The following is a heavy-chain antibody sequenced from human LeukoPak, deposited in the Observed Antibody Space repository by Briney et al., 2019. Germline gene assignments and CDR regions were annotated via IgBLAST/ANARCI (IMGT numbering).Heavy chain of an antibody. D-gene: IGHD2-8*01. V-gene: IGHV4-34*01. J-gene: IGHJ4*02. CDR3: ASLYRGRGY. Sequence: PSETLSLTCAVYGGSFSGYYWSWIRQPPGKGLEWIGEINHSGSTNYNPSLKSRVTISVDTSKNQFSLKLSSVTAADTAVYYCASLYRGRGYWGQGTLVTVSS. CDR1: GGSFSGYY. CDR2: INHSGST.